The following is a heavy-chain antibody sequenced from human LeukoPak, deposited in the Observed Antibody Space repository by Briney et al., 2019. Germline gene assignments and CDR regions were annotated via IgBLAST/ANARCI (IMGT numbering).Heavy chain of an antibody. CDR1: GFTFDDYG. CDR3: ARGYYDSSGYYHDAFDI. V-gene: IGHV3-20*04. J-gene: IGHJ3*02. Sequence: GGSLRLSCAASGFTFDDYGMSWVRQAPGKGLEWVSGINWNGGSTGYADSVKGRFTISRDNAKNSLYLQMNSLRAEDTAVYYCARGYYDSSGYYHDAFDIWGQGTMVTVSS. CDR2: INWNGGST. D-gene: IGHD3-22*01.